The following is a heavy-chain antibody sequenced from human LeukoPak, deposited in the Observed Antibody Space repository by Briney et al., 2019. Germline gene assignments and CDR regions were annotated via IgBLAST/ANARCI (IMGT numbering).Heavy chain of an antibody. CDR1: GFSFSDYA. J-gene: IGHJ4*02. CDR2: IGGTGIIGGTGSNT. V-gene: IGHV3-23*01. Sequence: GGSLRLSCAVSGFSFSDYAMSWVRQAPGKGLEWVTAIGGTGIIGGTGSNTYYADSVKGRFNISRDNSKNTLYLQMNSLRAEDTAIYYCARVSYYDILSPSYYFDFWGQGTLVTVSS. D-gene: IGHD3-9*01. CDR3: ARVSYYDILSPSYYFDF.